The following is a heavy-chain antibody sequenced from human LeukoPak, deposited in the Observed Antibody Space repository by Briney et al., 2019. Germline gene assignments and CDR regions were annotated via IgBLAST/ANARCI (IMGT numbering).Heavy chain of an antibody. CDR1: GFTFSSYE. D-gene: IGHD3-22*01. Sequence: GGSLRLSCAASGFTFSSYELNWVRHTPGKGLEWVSYISSSGSSIYYADSVKGRFTISRDNAKNSLCLQMNSLRAEDTAVYYCARQYYYDTSGYDAFDIWGQGTMVTVSS. CDR3: ARQYYYDTSGYDAFDI. J-gene: IGHJ3*02. V-gene: IGHV3-48*03. CDR2: ISSSGSSI.